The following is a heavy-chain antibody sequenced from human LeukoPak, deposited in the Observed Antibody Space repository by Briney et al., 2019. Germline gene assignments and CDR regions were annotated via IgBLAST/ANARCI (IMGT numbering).Heavy chain of an antibody. CDR2: INTGNANT. J-gene: IGHJ5*02. CDR1: GYTFTNYA. V-gene: IGHV1-3*04. D-gene: IGHD6-13*01. Sequence: GASVKVSCKASGYTFTNYAMHWVRQAPGQRLEWMGWINTGNANTKYSRKLQGRVTMTTDTSTSTAYMELRSLRSDDTAVYYCARWCVAAAGRGCWFDPWGQGTLVTVSS. CDR3: ARWCVAAAGRGCWFDP.